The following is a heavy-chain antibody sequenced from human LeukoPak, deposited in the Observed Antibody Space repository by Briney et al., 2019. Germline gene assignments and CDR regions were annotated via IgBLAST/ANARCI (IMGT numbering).Heavy chain of an antibody. CDR1: GFTFSSYS. CDR3: AKVLESSGLHY. Sequence: PGGSLRLSCVASGFTFSSYSMSWVRQAPGKGLEWVSAISTNGDSTPYADSVKGRLTISRDNSKNTLYLQMNSLRAEDTAVYYCAKVLESSGLHYWGQGTLVTVSS. CDR2: ISTNGDST. V-gene: IGHV3-23*01. D-gene: IGHD6-19*01. J-gene: IGHJ4*02.